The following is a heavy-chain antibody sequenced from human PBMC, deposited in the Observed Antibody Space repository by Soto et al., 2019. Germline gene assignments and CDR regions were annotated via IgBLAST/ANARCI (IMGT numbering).Heavy chain of an antibody. D-gene: IGHD1-26*01. CDR2: ITADGGT. V-gene: IGHV3-23*01. J-gene: IGHJ3*02. CDR3: AKFGWGGSYSEWHASDI. CDR1: EFTVSGHA. Sequence: PGGSLRLSCEGSEFTVSGHAMTWIRQAPGKGPEWVSTITADGGTYYADSVKGRFAMSRDTSENTLYLQMNSLGAEDTALYSCAKFGWGGSYSEWHASDIWGQGTMVTVSS.